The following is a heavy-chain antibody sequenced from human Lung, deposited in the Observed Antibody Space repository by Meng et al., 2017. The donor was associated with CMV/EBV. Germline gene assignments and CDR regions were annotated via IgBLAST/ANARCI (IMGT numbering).Heavy chain of an antibody. J-gene: IGHJ6*02. D-gene: IGHD2-2*01. CDR2: VSGYNDNT. CDR3: ARTYCSSTSCSPPYYYAMEV. V-gene: IGHV1-18*01. Sequence: ASVKVSXKASGYTFTNYVINWVRQAPGQGLEWMGWVSGYNDNTKYAQKLQDRVTMTTDISTSTAYMELRSLRSDDTAIYYCARTYCSSTSCSPPYYYAMEVWGQGTXVTVSS. CDR1: GYTFTNYV.